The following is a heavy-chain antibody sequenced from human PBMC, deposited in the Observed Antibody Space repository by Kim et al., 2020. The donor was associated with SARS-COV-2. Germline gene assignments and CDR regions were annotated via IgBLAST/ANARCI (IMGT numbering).Heavy chain of an antibody. J-gene: IGHJ6*02. Sequence: NPSLKSRVTISVDTSKNQFSLKLSSVTAADTAVYYCARAVIELYYYGMDVWGQGTTVTVSS. CDR3: ARAVIELYYYGMDV. V-gene: IGHV4-34*01. D-gene: IGHD1-7*01.